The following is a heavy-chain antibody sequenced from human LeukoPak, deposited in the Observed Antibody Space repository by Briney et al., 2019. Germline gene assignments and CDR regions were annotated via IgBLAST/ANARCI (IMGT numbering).Heavy chain of an antibody. Sequence: SETLSLTCTVSGGSINSGAYYWHWIRQPPGKGLEWIGYIYYSGSTYYNPSLKSRITISVDTSKSQFSLKLSSVTAADTAVYYCASSSWYYFDYWGQGTLVTVSS. CDR2: IYYSGST. CDR1: GGSINSGAYY. D-gene: IGHD6-13*01. CDR3: ASSSWYYFDY. V-gene: IGHV4-30-4*08. J-gene: IGHJ4*02.